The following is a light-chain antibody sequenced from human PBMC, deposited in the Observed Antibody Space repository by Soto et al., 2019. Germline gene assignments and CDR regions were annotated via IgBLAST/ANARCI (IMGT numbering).Light chain of an antibody. CDR2: AAS. V-gene: IGKV1-6*01. Sequence: AIPMTQSPSSLSASVGDRVTITCRASQGIRNDLGWYQQKPGKAPKLLIYAASSLQSGVPSRFSGSGSGTDFTLSISSLQPEDFATYYCLQDYTYPRTFGQGTKVEIK. J-gene: IGKJ1*01. CDR3: LQDYTYPRT. CDR1: QGIRND.